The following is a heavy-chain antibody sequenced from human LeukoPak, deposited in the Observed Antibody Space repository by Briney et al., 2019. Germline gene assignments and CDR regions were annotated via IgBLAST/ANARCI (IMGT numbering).Heavy chain of an antibody. Sequence: GGSLRLSCAASGFTFSSSWMHWVRQAPGKGLEWVSAISGGGIGIYYADSLKGRFTISRDDSKNTLYLQMNSLRAEDTAVYYCTRRRGNQQPIDYWGQGTLVTVSS. V-gene: IGHV3-23*01. D-gene: IGHD2-2*01. CDR3: TRRRGNQQPIDY. CDR1: GFTFSSSW. CDR2: ISGGGIGI. J-gene: IGHJ4*02.